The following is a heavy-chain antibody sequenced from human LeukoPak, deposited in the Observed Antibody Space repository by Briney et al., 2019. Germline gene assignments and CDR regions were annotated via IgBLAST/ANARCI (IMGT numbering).Heavy chain of an antibody. CDR1: GGTFSSYA. D-gene: IGHD1-1*01. CDR2: IIPIFGTA. J-gene: IGHJ5*02. V-gene: IGHV1-69*05. Sequence: GASVKVSCKASGGTFSSYAISWVRQAPGQGLEWMGRIIPIFGTANYAQKFQGRVTITTDESTSTAYMKLSSLRSEDTAVYYCAREGTKEDNWFDPWGQGTLVTVSS. CDR3: AREGTKEDNWFDP.